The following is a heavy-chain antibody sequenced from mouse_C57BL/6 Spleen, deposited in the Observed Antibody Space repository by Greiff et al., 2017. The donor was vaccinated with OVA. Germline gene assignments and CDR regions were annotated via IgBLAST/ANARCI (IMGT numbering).Heavy chain of an antibody. D-gene: IGHD2-4*01. CDR1: GYTFTSYW. V-gene: IGHV1-64*01. CDR3: ARAGYDYDGLDWYFDV. Sequence: VQLQQPGAELVKPGASVKLSCKASGYTFTSYWMHWVKQRPGQGLEWIGMIHPNSGSTNYNEKFKSKATLTVDKSSSPAYMQLSSLTSEDSAVYYCARAGYDYDGLDWYFDVWGTGTTVTVSS. J-gene: IGHJ1*03. CDR2: IHPNSGST.